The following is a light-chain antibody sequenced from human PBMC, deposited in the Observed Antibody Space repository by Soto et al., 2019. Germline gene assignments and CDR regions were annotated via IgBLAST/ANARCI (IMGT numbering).Light chain of an antibody. J-gene: IGLJ2*01. CDR1: SSDVGGYKY. V-gene: IGLV2-14*01. CDR2: DVS. CDR3: CSYTSSGTLVV. Sequence: QSALTQPASVSGYPGQSITISCTGTSSDVGGYKYVSWYQPQPGKAPKLIIYDVSNRPSGVPNRFSGSKSGNTASLTISGLKDEDEADYYCCSYTSSGTLVVFGGGTKLTVL.